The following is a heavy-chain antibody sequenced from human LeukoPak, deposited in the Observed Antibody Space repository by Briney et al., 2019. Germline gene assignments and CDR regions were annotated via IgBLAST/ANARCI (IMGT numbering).Heavy chain of an antibody. V-gene: IGHV4-4*07. J-gene: IGHJ4*02. CDR1: GGSISSYH. Sequence: PSETLSLTCTVSGGSISSYHWSWIRQPAGKGQEWIGRIYTSGSTNYNPSLKSRVTMSVDTSENQFSLRLSSVTAADTAVYYCARVYSSGWYDYWGQGTLVTVSS. CDR3: ARVYSSGWYDY. CDR2: IYTSGST. D-gene: IGHD6-19*01.